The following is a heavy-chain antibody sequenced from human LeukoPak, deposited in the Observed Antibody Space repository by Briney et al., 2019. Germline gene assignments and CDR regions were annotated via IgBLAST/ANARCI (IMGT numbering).Heavy chain of an antibody. CDR2: ISSSSSTI. CDR3: ARDRGLPAYYMDV. CDR1: GFTFSSYS. V-gene: IGHV3-48*01. Sequence: GGSLRLSCAASGFTFSSYSMNWVRQAPGKGLEWVSYISSSSSTIYYADSVKGRFTISRDNAKNSLYLQMNSLRAEDTAVYYCARDRGLPAYYMDVWGKGTTVTVSS. D-gene: IGHD2-2*01. J-gene: IGHJ6*03.